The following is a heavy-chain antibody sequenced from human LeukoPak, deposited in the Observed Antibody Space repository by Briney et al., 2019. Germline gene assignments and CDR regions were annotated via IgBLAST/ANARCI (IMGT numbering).Heavy chain of an antibody. CDR2: IYYSGST. Sequence: SETLSLTCTVSGGSIGTYYWSWIRQPPGKGLEWIGYIYYSGSTNYNPSLKSRVTISVDTSKNQFSLKLSSVTAADTAVYYCARGTYYYDSSGNNWFDPWGQGTLVTVSS. V-gene: IGHV4-59*01. D-gene: IGHD3-22*01. J-gene: IGHJ5*02. CDR1: GGSIGTYY. CDR3: ARGTYYYDSSGNNWFDP.